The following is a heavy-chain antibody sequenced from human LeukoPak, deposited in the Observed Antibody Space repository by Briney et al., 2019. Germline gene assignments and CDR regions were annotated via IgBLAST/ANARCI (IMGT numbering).Heavy chain of an antibody. CDR2: ISHTGST. V-gene: IGHV4-38-2*01. J-gene: IGHJ4*02. CDR1: GYSISSGYY. Sequence: SETLSLTCAVSGYSISSGYYWGWIRQPPGKGLEWIGNISHTGSTYCNPSLKSRVTISVDTSKNQFSLKLSSVTAADTAVYYCARVPFFWGQGTLVTVSS. CDR3: ARVPFF. D-gene: IGHD3-16*01.